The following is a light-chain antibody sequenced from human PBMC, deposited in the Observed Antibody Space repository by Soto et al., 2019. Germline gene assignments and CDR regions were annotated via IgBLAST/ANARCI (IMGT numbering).Light chain of an antibody. V-gene: IGKV1-39*01. CDR1: QGIGTY. Sequence: DLHLTQSPSSLSASVGDRVTISCRATQGIGTYLTWYQQKPGRAPNLLIYDASTLQTGAPSRFSGRASATDFTLTISSLQPEYVGTYFCQQTYSTPPWTFGQGTRVEI. CDR2: DAS. J-gene: IGKJ1*01. CDR3: QQTYSTPPWT.